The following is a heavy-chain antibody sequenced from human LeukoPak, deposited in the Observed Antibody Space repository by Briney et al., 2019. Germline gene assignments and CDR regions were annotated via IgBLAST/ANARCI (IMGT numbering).Heavy chain of an antibody. J-gene: IGHJ6*02. CDR1: GYTFTSYD. D-gene: IGHD3-10*01. CDR3: ARYGSGSYYYYGMDV. Sequence: ASVKVSCKASGYTFTSYDINWVRQATGQGLEWMGWMNPNSGNTGYAQKFQGRVTMTRNTSISTAYMELRSLRSEDTAVYYCARYGSGSYYYYGMDVWGQGTTVTVSS. V-gene: IGHV1-8*01. CDR2: MNPNSGNT.